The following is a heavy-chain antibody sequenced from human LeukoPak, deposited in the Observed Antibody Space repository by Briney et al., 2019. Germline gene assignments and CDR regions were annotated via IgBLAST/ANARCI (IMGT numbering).Heavy chain of an antibody. Sequence: GGSLRLSCAASGFTFSSYEMNWVRQTPGKGLEWVSSISSSSSYIYYADSVKGRFTISRDNAKNSLYLQMNSLRAEDTAVYYCARDERYDFWSGYLYYFDYWGQGTLVTVSS. J-gene: IGHJ4*02. CDR1: GFTFSSYE. D-gene: IGHD3-3*01. CDR2: ISSSSSYI. V-gene: IGHV3-21*01. CDR3: ARDERYDFWSGYLYYFDY.